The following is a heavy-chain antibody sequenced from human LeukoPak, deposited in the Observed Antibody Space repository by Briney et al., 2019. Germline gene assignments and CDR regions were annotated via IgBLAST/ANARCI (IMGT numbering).Heavy chain of an antibody. CDR2: IYVDGRTT. Sequence: GGSLRLSCVASGFTFSNYWMHWVRQPPGKGLVWVSRIYVDGRTTNYADSVKGRFTISRDNAKNTVYLEMNSLSVEDTATYYCIRDFQSADLWGQGTLVTVTS. CDR1: GFTFSNYW. J-gene: IGHJ5*02. V-gene: IGHV3-74*01. CDR3: IRDFQSADL.